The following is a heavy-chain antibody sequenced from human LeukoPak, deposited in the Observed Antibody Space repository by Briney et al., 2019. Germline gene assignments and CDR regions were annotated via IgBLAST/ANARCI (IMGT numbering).Heavy chain of an antibody. J-gene: IGHJ4*02. D-gene: IGHD3-10*01. CDR3: ARGVKHMVRGAAHFFDY. CDR2: INQSGNT. CDR1: GRSFSGYY. Sequence: SETLSLTCAVYGRSFSGYYWSWIRQPPGKGLEWIREINQSGNTNCKPSLKSRVTMSLDTSKNQFSLKLSSVTAADTAVYYCARGVKHMVRGAAHFFDYWGQGTLVTVSS. V-gene: IGHV4-34*01.